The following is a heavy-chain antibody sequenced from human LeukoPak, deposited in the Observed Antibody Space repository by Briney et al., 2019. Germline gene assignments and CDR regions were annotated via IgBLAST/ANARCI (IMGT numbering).Heavy chain of an antibody. CDR2: IIPIFGTA. CDR3: ARPGVVTAHAFDI. Sequence: SVKVSCKASGGTFSSYAISWVRQAPGQGLELMGRIIPIFGTANYAQKFQGRVTITTDESTSTAYMELSSLRSEDTAVYYCARPGVVTAHAFDIWGQGTMVTVSS. CDR1: GGTFSSYA. D-gene: IGHD4-23*01. J-gene: IGHJ3*02. V-gene: IGHV1-69*05.